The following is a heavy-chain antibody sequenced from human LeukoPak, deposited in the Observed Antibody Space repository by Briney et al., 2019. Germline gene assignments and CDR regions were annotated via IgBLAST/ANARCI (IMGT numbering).Heavy chain of an antibody. CDR1: GGSISSYY. D-gene: IGHD3-10*01. J-gene: IGHJ4*02. V-gene: IGHV4-59*08. Sequence: SETLSLTCTVSGGSISSYYWSWIRRPPGKGLEWIGYIYYSGSTNYNPSLKSRVTISVDTSKNQFSLKLSSVTAADTAVYYCARRRVRGVIDYWGQGTLVTVSS. CDR3: ARRRVRGVIDY. CDR2: IYYSGST.